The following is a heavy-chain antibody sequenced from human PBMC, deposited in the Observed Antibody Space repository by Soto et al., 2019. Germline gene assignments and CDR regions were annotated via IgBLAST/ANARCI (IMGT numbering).Heavy chain of an antibody. D-gene: IGHD2-2*01. J-gene: IGHJ6*02. Sequence: SEKVSCKASGGTFSSYAISWVRQAPGQGLEWMGGIIPIFGTAYAQKFQGRVTLTRDMSTSTVYMELTSLTYDDTAVYYCARDVSGPGATYVMDVWGQGTTVTVSS. V-gene: IGHV1-69*05. CDR3: ARDVSGPGATYVMDV. CDR2: IIPIFGTA. CDR1: GGTFSSYA.